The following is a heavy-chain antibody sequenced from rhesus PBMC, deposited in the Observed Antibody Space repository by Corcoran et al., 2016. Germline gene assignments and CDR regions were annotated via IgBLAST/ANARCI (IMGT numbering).Heavy chain of an antibody. V-gene: IGHV4-127*01. J-gene: IGHJ4*01. D-gene: IGHD1-44*01. CDR2: IGGSRVST. CDR1: GYSISSGYG. Sequence: QVQLQESGPGLVKPSETLSCTCAVSGYSISSGYGWSWIRKPPGKGREWNGYIGGSRVSTHYNPSLKSRVTISRDTSKNQFSRKLSSVTAADTAVYYCARAGEGAVSMDYWGQGVLVTVSS. CDR3: ARAGEGAVSMDY.